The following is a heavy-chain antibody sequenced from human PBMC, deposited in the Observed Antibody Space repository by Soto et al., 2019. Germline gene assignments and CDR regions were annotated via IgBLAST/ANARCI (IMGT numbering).Heavy chain of an antibody. CDR1: GFTFTSSA. CDR2: IVVGSGNT. Sequence: GASVKVSCKASGFTFTSSAVQWLRQARGQRLEWIGWIVVGSGNTNHAQKFQERVTITRDMSTSTAYMELSSLRSEDTAVYYCAAETRPYCTGGSCYWSYYYYYGLDVWGQGTTVTVSS. CDR3: AAETRPYCTGGSCYWSYYYYYGLDV. D-gene: IGHD2-15*01. J-gene: IGHJ6*02. V-gene: IGHV1-58*01.